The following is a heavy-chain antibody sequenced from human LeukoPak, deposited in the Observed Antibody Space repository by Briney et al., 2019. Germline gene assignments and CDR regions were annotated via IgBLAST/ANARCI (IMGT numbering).Heavy chain of an antibody. CDR2: ISAYNGNT. V-gene: IGHV1-18*01. CDR1: GYTFTIYG. Sequence: GASVKVSFKASGYTFTIYGISWVRQASGQGLEWMGWISAYNGNTNYAQKLQGRVTMTTDTSTSTAYMELRSLRSDDTAVYYCARAPPYCSGGSCLEGDYWGQGTLVTVSS. J-gene: IGHJ4*02. D-gene: IGHD2-15*01. CDR3: ARAPPYCSGGSCLEGDY.